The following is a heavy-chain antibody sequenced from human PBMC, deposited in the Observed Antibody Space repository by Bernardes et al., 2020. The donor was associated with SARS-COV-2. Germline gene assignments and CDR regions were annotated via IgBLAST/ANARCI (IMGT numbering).Heavy chain of an antibody. D-gene: IGHD1-1*01. J-gene: IGHJ6*02. CDR2: LSASGAAT. CDR1: GFTFNKSA. V-gene: IGHV3-23*01. CDR3: ARENEEYDYYGMDV. Sequence: GGSLRLSCAASGFTFNKSAMSWVRQSPGKGLEWVSTLSASGAATYYADSVKGRFTISRDNSRNTLYLQMNRLRSDDTAVYYCARENEEYDYYGMDVWGQGTTVTVSS.